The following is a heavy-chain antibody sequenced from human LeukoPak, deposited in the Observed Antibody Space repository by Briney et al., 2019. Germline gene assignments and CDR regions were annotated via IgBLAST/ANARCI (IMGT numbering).Heavy chain of an antibody. J-gene: IGHJ4*02. CDR3: ARVQGGAQMATILEWYFDY. CDR1: GGSISNYY. D-gene: IGHD5-24*01. Sequence: SETLSLTCTVSGGSISNYYWSWIRQPPGKGLEWIGYMYNSGSTKYNPSLKSRVTISLDTSKNQFSLKLSSVSAADTAVYYCARVQGGAQMATILEWYFDYWGQGTLVTVSS. V-gene: IGHV4-59*01. CDR2: MYNSGST.